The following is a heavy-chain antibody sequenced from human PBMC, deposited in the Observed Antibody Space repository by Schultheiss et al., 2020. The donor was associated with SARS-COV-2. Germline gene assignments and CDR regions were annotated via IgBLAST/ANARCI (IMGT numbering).Heavy chain of an antibody. Sequence: SETLSLTCTVSGGSISSYYWSWIRQPPGKGLEWIGEINHSGSTNYNPSLKSRVTISVDTSKNQFSLKLSSVTAADTAVYYCARVATVTTGYHFDYWGQGTLVTVSS. CDR3: ARVATVTTGYHFDY. V-gene: IGHV4-34*01. J-gene: IGHJ4*02. CDR1: GGSISSYY. CDR2: INHSGST. D-gene: IGHD4-17*01.